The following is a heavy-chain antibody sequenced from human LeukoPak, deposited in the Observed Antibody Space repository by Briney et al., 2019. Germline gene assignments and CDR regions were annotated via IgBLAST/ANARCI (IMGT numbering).Heavy chain of an antibody. J-gene: IGHJ4*02. CDR1: GFTFSSYA. Sequence: PGGSLRLSCAASGFTFSSYAMSWVRQAPGKGLEWVSAISGSGGSTYYADSVKGRFTISRDNSKNTLYLQMNSLRAEDAAVYYCDSSSWYVGSRLAYWGQGTLVTVSS. V-gene: IGHV3-23*01. CDR2: ISGSGGST. CDR3: DSSSWYVGSRLAY. D-gene: IGHD6-13*01.